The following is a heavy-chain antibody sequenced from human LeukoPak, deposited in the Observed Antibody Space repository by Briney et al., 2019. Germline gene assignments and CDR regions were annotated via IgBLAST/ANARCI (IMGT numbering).Heavy chain of an antibody. J-gene: IGHJ4*02. CDR3: ARAIMAAAGNMDYFDY. D-gene: IGHD6-13*01. Sequence: PSETLSLTCTVSGGSVSSGSYYWSWIRQPPGKGLEWIGYIYYSGSTNYNPPLKSRVTISVDTSKNQFSLKLSSVTAADTAVYYCARAIMAAAGNMDYFDYWGQGTLVTVSS. V-gene: IGHV4-61*01. CDR1: GGSVSSGSYY. CDR2: IYYSGST.